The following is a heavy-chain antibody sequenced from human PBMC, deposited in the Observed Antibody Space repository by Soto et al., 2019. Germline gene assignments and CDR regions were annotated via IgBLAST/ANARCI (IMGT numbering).Heavy chain of an antibody. V-gene: IGHV4-30-2*01. D-gene: IGHD6-6*01. CDR3: ASGSHVPQY. Sequence: QLQLQESGSGLVKPSQTLSLTCAVSGGSISSGGYSWSWIRQPPGKGLEWIGYTSHSGSTYYNPTLKSRVTRSVDRSKNQFSLKLSSVTAADTAMYYCASGSHVPQYWGQGNLVTVSS. CDR2: TSHSGST. CDR1: GGSISSGGYS. J-gene: IGHJ4*02.